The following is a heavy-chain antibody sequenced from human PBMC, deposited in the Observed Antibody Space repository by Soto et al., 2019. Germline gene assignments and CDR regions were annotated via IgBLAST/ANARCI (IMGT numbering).Heavy chain of an antibody. D-gene: IGHD2-2*01. V-gene: IGHV3-15*01. CDR3: TTQVVVPAAMAYYYYYYGMDV. CDR1: GFTFSHSW. J-gene: IGHJ6*02. Sequence: GGSLRLSCAASGFTFSHSWMSWVRQAPGKGLEWVGRIKSKTAGGTRDYSAPVKGRFTISRDDSKNTLYLQMNRLKTEDTAVYYCTTQVVVPAAMAYYYYYYGMDVWGQGTTVTVSS. CDR2: IKSKTAGGTR.